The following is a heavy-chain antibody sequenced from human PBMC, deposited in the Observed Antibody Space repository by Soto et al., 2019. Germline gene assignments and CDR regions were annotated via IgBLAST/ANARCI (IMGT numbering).Heavy chain of an antibody. CDR3: ARMSRSGWFDY. Sequence: ECLSITCTVSGVSIRIYYWSGIRQPPGKGLEWIGYIYYSGSTNYNPSLKSRVTISVDTSKNQFSLKLSSVTAADTAVYYCARMSRSGWFDYWGQGTLVTVYS. V-gene: IGHV4-59*01. D-gene: IGHD6-19*01. CDR1: GVSIRIYY. CDR2: IYYSGST. J-gene: IGHJ4*02.